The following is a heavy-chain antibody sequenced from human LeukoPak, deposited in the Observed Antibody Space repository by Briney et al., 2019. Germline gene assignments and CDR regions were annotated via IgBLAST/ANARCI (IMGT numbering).Heavy chain of an antibody. CDR3: ARVIAVAQAFDI. CDR1: GGTFSSYA. CDR2: GIPIFGTA. D-gene: IGHD6-19*01. V-gene: IGHV1-69*06. Sequence: WASVKVSCKASGGTFSSYAISWIRKPPGPGIELMGGGIPIFGTANYSQKFLGRVTITAVKSTSTAYMELSSLRAEETAVYYCARVIAVAQAFDIWGQGTMVTVSS. J-gene: IGHJ3*02.